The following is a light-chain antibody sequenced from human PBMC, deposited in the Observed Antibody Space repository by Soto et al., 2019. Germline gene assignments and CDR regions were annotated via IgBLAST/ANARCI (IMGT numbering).Light chain of an antibody. CDR3: HQFATTRA. J-gene: IGKJ1*01. CDR1: QSLSSSF. Sequence: EIVLTQSPGTLPLSPGQRATLSCRASQSLSSSFLAWYQQKPGQAPRLIIYGASSRAAGIPDRFSGSGSGTDFTLTISSLEPEDFAVYYCHQFATTRAFGQGTKVDIK. CDR2: GAS. V-gene: IGKV3-20*01.